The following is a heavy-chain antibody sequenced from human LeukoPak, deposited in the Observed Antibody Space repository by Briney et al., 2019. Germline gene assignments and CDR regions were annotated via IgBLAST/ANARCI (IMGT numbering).Heavy chain of an antibody. J-gene: IGHJ4*02. D-gene: IGHD2-2*01. CDR3: AKDVRGHCSSTSCPKDS. Sequence: GGSLRLSCAGSGFTFNTCAMNWVCQAPGKGLEWVSAISGAGISTYYADSVKGRFTISRDNSKNTLFLQMNSLRAEDTAVYYCAKDVRGHCSSTSCPKDSWGQGALVTVSP. V-gene: IGHV3-23*01. CDR1: GFTFNTCA. CDR2: ISGAGIST.